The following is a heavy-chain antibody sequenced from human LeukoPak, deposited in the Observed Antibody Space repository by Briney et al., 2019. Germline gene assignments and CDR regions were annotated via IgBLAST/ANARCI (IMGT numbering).Heavy chain of an antibody. CDR1: GGSISSYY. V-gene: IGHV4-59*01. J-gene: IGHJ5*02. CDR3: ARDRTYYYGSGKEGDWFDP. D-gene: IGHD3-10*01. Sequence: SETLSLTCTVSGGSISSYYWSWIRQPLGKGLEWIGYIYYSGSTNYNPSLKSRVTISVDTSKNQFSLKLSSVTAADTAVYYCARDRTYYYGSGKEGDWFDPWGQGTLVTVSS. CDR2: IYYSGST.